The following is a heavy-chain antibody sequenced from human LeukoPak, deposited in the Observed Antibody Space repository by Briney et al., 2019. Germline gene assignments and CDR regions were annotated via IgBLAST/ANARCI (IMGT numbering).Heavy chain of an antibody. D-gene: IGHD2/OR15-2a*01. Sequence: SETLSLTCTVSGGSISSSSYYWGWIRQPPGKGLEWIGSIYYSGSTYYNPSLKSRVTISVDTSKNQFSLKLSSVTAADTAVYYCARDKVPNRAFKYWGQGTLVTVSS. CDR2: IYYSGST. V-gene: IGHV4-39*07. CDR3: ARDKVPNRAFKY. CDR1: GGSISSSSYY. J-gene: IGHJ4*02.